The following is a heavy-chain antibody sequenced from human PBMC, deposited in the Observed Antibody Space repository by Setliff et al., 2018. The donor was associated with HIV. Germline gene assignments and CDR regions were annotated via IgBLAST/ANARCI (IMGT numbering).Heavy chain of an antibody. D-gene: IGHD3-16*02. Sequence: QPGGSLRLSCTASGFTFGDYAMSWVRQAPGKGLEWVGFIRSKTYGGTTEYAASVKGRFTISRDDSKSIAYLQMNSLRSEDTAVYYCARVQTVIPPSFDHWGQGTLVTVSS. CDR1: GFTFGDYA. CDR3: ARVQTVIPPSFDH. CDR2: IRSKTYGGTT. J-gene: IGHJ4*02. V-gene: IGHV3-49*04.